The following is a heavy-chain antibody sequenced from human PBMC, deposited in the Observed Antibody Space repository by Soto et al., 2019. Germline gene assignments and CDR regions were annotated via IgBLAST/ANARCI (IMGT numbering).Heavy chain of an antibody. CDR1: GFSFTNFA. Sequence: GGSLRLSCAASGFSFTNFAMSWVRQAPGKGLEWVAGIGASGDITWYADSVKGRLSISRDNSKNTLYLQLNSLRFEDTAVYYCAKDDFTNRGDDYFDYWGPGTLVTVSS. V-gene: IGHV3-23*01. CDR2: IGASGDIT. CDR3: AKDDFTNRGDDYFDY. D-gene: IGHD2-21*02. J-gene: IGHJ4*02.